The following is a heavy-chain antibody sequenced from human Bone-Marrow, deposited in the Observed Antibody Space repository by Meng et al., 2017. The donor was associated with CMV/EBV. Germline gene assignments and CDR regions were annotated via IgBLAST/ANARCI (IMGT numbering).Heavy chain of an antibody. CDR2: INYSGKI. Sequence: SQTLSLTCDVYGGSFSGYYWTWIRQPPGKGLAWIGEINYSGKINYNPSLKSRVTISIDTSKNQFSLKLTSVTAADTAVYYCARGGEGYNWNDLPFHWGQGPLVTVSS. CDR1: GGSFSGYY. CDR3: ARGGEGYNWNDLPFH. J-gene: IGHJ4*02. D-gene: IGHD1-20*01. V-gene: IGHV4-34*01.